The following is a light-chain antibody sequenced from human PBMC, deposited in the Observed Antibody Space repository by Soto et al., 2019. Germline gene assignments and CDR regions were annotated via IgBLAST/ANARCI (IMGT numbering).Light chain of an antibody. Sequence: DIQMTQSPSTLSASVGDRVTITCRASQSISSWLAWYQQKPGKAPKLLIYKASSLESGVPSRFSGSGSGTEFTLTISSLQPDDFATYYCQQYNRILGTFGQGTKVEIK. J-gene: IGKJ1*01. CDR3: QQYNRILGT. CDR2: KAS. V-gene: IGKV1-5*03. CDR1: QSISSW.